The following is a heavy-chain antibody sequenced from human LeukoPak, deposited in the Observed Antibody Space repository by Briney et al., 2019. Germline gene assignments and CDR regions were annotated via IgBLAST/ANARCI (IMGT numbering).Heavy chain of an antibody. D-gene: IGHD6-19*01. V-gene: IGHV3-9*01. J-gene: IGHJ4*02. CDR1: GFTFDDYA. Sequence: GRSLRLSCAASGFTFDDYAMHWVRQAPGKGLEWVSGISWNSGSIGYADSVKGRFTISRDNAKNSLYLQMNSLRAEDTALYYCAKGTITGWYDTQFDYWGQGTLVTVSS. CDR3: AKGTITGWYDTQFDY. CDR2: ISWNSGSI.